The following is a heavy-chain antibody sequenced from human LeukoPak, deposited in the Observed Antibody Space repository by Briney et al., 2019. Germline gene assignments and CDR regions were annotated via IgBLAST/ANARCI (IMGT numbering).Heavy chain of an antibody. CDR1: GFTVSSYW. D-gene: IGHD6-13*01. CDR2: IKQDGSER. CDR3: ATRLYSSSNYYFDY. V-gene: IGHV3-7*03. J-gene: IGHJ4*02. Sequence: GGSLRLSCAGSGFTVSSYWMSWVRQAPGKGLEWVANIKQDGSERYYVDSVKGRFTISRDNAKSSVYLQMNSLRAEDTAMYFCATRLYSSSNYYFDYWGQGTLVTVSS.